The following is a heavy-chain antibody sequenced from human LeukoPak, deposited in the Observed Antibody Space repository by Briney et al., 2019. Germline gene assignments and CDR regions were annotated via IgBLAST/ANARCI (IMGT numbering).Heavy chain of an antibody. D-gene: IGHD6-19*01. J-gene: IGHJ4*02. V-gene: IGHV3-23*01. CDR3: ARDEWLVLRGNLHY. CDR1: GFTFSSYA. Sequence: GGSLRLSCAASGFTFSSYAMSWVRQAPGKGLEWVSAISGSGGSTYYADSVKGRFPISRDNSKNTLYLQMNSLRPEDTAMYFCARDEWLVLRGNLHYWGQETLVTVSS. CDR2: ISGSGGST.